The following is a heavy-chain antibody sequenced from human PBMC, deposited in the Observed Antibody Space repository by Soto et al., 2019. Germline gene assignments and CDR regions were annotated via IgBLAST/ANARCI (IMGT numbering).Heavy chain of an antibody. D-gene: IGHD1-26*01. CDR1: GYTFTSYA. J-gene: IGHJ4*02. Sequence: QVQLVQSGAXVXXPGASVKVSCKASGYTFTSYAIHWVRQAPGQRLEWMGWINAGNGNTKYSQKFQGRVTITRDTSASTAYMELSSLRSEDTAVYYCARSDSGSLDYFDYWGQGTLVTVSS. V-gene: IGHV1-3*01. CDR2: INAGNGNT. CDR3: ARSDSGSLDYFDY.